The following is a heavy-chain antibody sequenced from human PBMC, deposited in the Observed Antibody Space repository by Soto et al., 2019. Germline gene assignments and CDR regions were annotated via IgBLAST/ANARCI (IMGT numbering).Heavy chain of an antibody. CDR3: AKDPGGVGIVVVPAVWAFDI. D-gene: IGHD2-2*01. Sequence: GGSLRLSCAASGFTFSSYAMSWVRQAPGKGLEWVSAISGSGGSTYYADSVKGRFTISRDNSKNTLYLQMNSLRAEDKAVYYCAKDPGGVGIVVVPAVWAFDIWGQGTMVTVSS. CDR1: GFTFSSYA. CDR2: ISGSGGST. V-gene: IGHV3-23*01. J-gene: IGHJ3*02.